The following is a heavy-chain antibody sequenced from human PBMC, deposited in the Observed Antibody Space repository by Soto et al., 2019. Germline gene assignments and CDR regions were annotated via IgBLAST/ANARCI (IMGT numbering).Heavy chain of an antibody. CDR2: IYWNDDK. CDR1: GFSVSARGVG. D-gene: IGHD3-16*01. Sequence: SGPTLVNPTQTLTLTCALSGFSVSARGVGVGWIRQPPGKALEWLAIIYWNDDKLYRPSLQSRLTITKDTSKNQVVLTMTNMDPVDTATYYCAHSPWGAAPDYWGQGTPVTVS. J-gene: IGHJ4*02. V-gene: IGHV2-5*01. CDR3: AHSPWGAAPDY.